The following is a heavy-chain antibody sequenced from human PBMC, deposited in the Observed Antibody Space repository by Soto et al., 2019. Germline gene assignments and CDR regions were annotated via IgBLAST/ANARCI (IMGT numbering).Heavy chain of an antibody. CDR2: ISASNGNT. Sequence: QVQLVQSGAEVKKPGASVKVSCKASGYTFTTYGINWVRQATGQGHEWMGWISASNGNTNNAQIVQGIVTMDTDTSPSKAYMELRSLRADDTAVYYCARSHIGYDAGCGYWGQGTLVTVSS. V-gene: IGHV1-18*01. J-gene: IGHJ4*02. CDR3: ARSHIGYDAGCGY. CDR1: GYTFTTYG. D-gene: IGHD2-21*01.